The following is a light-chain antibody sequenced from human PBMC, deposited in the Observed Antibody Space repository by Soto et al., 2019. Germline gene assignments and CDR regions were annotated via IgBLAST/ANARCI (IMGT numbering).Light chain of an antibody. V-gene: IGKV3-11*01. CDR2: DAS. Sequence: EIVLTQSPATLSLSPGERATLSCRASQSVSRYLFWYQQKPGLAPRLLIYDASNRATGVPARFSGSGSGTDFTLTISSLEPEDFAVYYCQHRSVWPVSFGKGTRLEIK. CDR1: QSVSRY. CDR3: QHRSVWPVS. J-gene: IGKJ5*01.